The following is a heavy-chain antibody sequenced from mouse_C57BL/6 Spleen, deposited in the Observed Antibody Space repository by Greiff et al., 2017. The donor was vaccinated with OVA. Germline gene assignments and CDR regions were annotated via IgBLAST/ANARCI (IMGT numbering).Heavy chain of an antibody. CDR3: ARKGSIGYFDV. D-gene: IGHD1-1*01. V-gene: IGHV1-53*01. CDR2: INPSNGGT. Sequence: QVHVKQPGTELVKPGASVKLSCKASGYTFTSYWMHWVKQRPGQGLEWIGNINPSNGGTNYNEKFKSKATLTVDKSSSTAYMQLSSLTSEDSAVYYCARKGSIGYFDVWGTGTTVTVSS. J-gene: IGHJ1*03. CDR1: GYTFTSYW.